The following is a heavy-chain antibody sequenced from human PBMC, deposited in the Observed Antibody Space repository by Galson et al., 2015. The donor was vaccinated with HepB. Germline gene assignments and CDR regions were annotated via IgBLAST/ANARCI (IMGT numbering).Heavy chain of an antibody. CDR3: ARSPLRFLDWLPYYDYYYMDV. D-gene: IGHD3-3*01. CDR1: GYTFTDYV. V-gene: IGHV7-4-1*02. Sequence: SVKVSCKASGYTFTDYVVNWVRQAPGQGLGWMGWMNTNTGKPTSAPGFAGRCVFSLDTSVTTAYLQISSLETDDTAVYYCARSPLRFLDWLPYYDYYYMDVWGEGTTVTVSS. CDR2: MNTNTGKP. J-gene: IGHJ6*03.